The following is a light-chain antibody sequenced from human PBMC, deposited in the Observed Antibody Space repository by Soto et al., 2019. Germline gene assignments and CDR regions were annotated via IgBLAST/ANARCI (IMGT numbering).Light chain of an antibody. CDR2: EAT. Sequence: QSALTQPASVSGSPGQSITISCTGSRSDVGSYRLVSWYQQHPGKAPKRMIYEATKRPSGVSDRFSGSKSGNTASLTISGLQAEDEAYYYCCSYAGSMNWVFGGGTKVTVL. J-gene: IGLJ3*02. CDR3: CSYAGSMNWV. V-gene: IGLV2-23*01. CDR1: RSDVGSYRL.